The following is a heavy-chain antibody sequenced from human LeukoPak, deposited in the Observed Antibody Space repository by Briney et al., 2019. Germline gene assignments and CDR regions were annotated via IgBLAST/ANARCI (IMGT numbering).Heavy chain of an antibody. V-gene: IGHV3-7*01. CDR1: GFTFSSYW. J-gene: IGHJ6*02. D-gene: IGHD6-19*01. CDR2: IKQDGSEK. CDR3: AREGAVAWVYYYYGMDV. Sequence: GGSLRLSCAASGFTFSSYWMSWVRQAPGKGLEWVANIKQDGSEKYYVDSVKGRFTISRDNAKNSLYLQMNSLRAEDTAVYYCAREGAVAWVYYYYGMDVWGQGTTVTVSS.